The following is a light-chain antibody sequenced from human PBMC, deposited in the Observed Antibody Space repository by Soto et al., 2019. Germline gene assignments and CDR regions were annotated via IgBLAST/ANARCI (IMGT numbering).Light chain of an antibody. CDR2: GAY. Sequence: EIVMTQSPATVSVSPGQRATLSCRASQNVNSNLAWYQQKPGQPPRLLIYGAYTRGTGGPARCSGSGAGTEFTLTINSLQSEDFAVYYCQQYNSWPPLTFGGGTKVDI. J-gene: IGKJ4*01. CDR1: QNVNSN. CDR3: QQYNSWPPLT. V-gene: IGKV3-15*01.